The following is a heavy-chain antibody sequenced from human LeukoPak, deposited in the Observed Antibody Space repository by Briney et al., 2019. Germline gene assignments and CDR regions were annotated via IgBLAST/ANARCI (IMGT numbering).Heavy chain of an antibody. CDR1: GGTFSSNA. J-gene: IGHJ6*02. CDR2: IIPIFGTA. Sequence: ASVKVSCKASGGTFSSNAISWVRQAPGQGLEWMGGIIPIFGTANYAQKFQGRVTITADESTSTAYMELSSLRSEDTAVYYCARDSKMEAAYYYYGMDVWGQGTTVTVSS. CDR3: ARDSKMEAAYYYYGMDV. D-gene: IGHD5-24*01. V-gene: IGHV1-69*13.